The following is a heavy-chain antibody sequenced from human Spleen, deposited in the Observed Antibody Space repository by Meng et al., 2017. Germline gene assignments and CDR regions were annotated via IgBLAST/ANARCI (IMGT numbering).Heavy chain of an antibody. D-gene: IGHD6-13*01. Sequence: QVQLQPWGAGLLKPSETLSPTCAVYGGSFSNYYWSWIRQPPGKGLEWIGEIHHSGSTNYNPSLKSRVTISVDTSKIQFSLKLSSVTAADTAVYYCASLSTSWSGADYWGQGTLVTVSS. CDR2: IHHSGST. CDR1: GGSFSNYY. J-gene: IGHJ4*02. V-gene: IGHV4-34*01. CDR3: ASLSTSWSGADY.